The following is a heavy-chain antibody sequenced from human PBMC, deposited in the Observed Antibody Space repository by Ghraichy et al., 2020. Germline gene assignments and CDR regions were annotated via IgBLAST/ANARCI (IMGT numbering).Heavy chain of an antibody. V-gene: IGHV3-23*01. Sequence: GGSLRLSCAASGFTFSSYAMSWVRQAPGKGLEWVSAISGSGGSTYYADSVKGRFTISRDNSKNTLYLQMNSLRAEDTAVYYCAKDLTITMIVVVRPRYYFVYWGQGTLVTVSS. D-gene: IGHD3-22*01. CDR1: GFTFSSYA. CDR2: ISGSGGST. CDR3: AKDLTITMIVVVRPRYYFVY. J-gene: IGHJ4*02.